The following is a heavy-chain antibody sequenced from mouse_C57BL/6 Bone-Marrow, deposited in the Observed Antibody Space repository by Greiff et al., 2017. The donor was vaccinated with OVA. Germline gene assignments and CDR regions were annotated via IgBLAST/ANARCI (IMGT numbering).Heavy chain of an antibody. Sequence: EVHLVESGGGLVQSGRSLRLSCATSGFTFSDFYMEWVRQAPGKGLEWIAASRNKANDYTTEYSASVKGRFIVSRDTSQSILYLQMNALRAEDTAIYYCARDAGLRMGWGQGTTLTVSS. V-gene: IGHV7-1*01. CDR1: GFTFSDFY. CDR2: SRNKANDYTT. D-gene: IGHD3-1*01. CDR3: ARDAGLRMG. J-gene: IGHJ2*01.